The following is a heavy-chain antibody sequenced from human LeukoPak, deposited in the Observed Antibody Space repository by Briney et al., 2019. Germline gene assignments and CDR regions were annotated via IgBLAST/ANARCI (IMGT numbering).Heavy chain of an antibody. CDR1: GFTFSSYG. J-gene: IGHJ4*02. V-gene: IGHV3-23*01. CDR3: AKAVVRVISQHYFDY. CDR2: ISCSGGNT. D-gene: IGHD3-22*01. Sequence: PGGSLRLSGAASGFTFSSYGLGWVRQAPGKGLEWVSGISCSGGNTYYADSVKGRFAISRDNSKNTLYLQMNSLRAEETAVYYCAKAVVRVISQHYFDYWGQGTLVTVSS.